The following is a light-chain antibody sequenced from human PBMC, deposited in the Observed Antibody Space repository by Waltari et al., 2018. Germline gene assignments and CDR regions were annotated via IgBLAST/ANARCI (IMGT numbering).Light chain of an antibody. V-gene: IGKV1-33*01. CDR3: QHYDNLPPPSYT. J-gene: IGKJ2*01. Sequence: IQMTQSPFSLSASVGDRVTITCQASQDISNYLNWYQQKAGNAPKLLIYDASNLETGVPSRFSGGGSGTHFTFTISSLQPEDIATYYCQHYDNLPPPSYTFGQGTKLEIK. CDR1: QDISNY. CDR2: DAS.